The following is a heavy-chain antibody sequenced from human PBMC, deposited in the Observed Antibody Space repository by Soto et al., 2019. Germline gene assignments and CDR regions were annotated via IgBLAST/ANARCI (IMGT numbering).Heavy chain of an antibody. D-gene: IGHD3-16*01. CDR3: ARASGDYIWGSYAFDI. CDR1: GFTFSSYA. J-gene: IGHJ3*02. Sequence: EVQLVESGGGLVQPGGSLRLSCAASGFTFSSYAMHWVRQAPGKGLEYVSAISSNGGSTYYANSVKGRFTISRDNSKNTLYLQMGCLRAEDMAVYYCARASGDYIWGSYAFDIWGQGTMVTVSS. V-gene: IGHV3-64*01. CDR2: ISSNGGST.